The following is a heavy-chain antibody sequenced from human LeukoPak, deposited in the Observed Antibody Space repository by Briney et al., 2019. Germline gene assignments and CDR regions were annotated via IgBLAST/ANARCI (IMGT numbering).Heavy chain of an antibody. J-gene: IGHJ5*02. Sequence: GGSLRLSCAASGFTVSSNYMSWVRQAPGKGLEWVSVIYSGGSTYYADSVKGRFTISRDNSKNTLYLQMNSLRAEDTAVYYCARDRRMTLFGVVMRWFDPWGQGALVTVSS. CDR3: ARDRRMTLFGVVMRWFDP. CDR1: GFTVSSNY. D-gene: IGHD3-3*01. CDR2: IYSGGST. V-gene: IGHV3-66*01.